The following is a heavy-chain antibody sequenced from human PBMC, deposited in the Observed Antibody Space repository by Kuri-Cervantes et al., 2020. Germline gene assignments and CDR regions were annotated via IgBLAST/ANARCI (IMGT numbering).Heavy chain of an antibody. Sequence: GGSLRLSCAASGFTFSSYSMNWVRQAPGKGLEWVSSISSGSTYIYYADSVKGRFTISRDNAKNSLYLQMNSLRAEDTAVYYCARDYYGDYYFDYWGQGTLVTVSS. D-gene: IGHD4-17*01. CDR2: ISSGSTYI. V-gene: IGHV3-21*01. J-gene: IGHJ4*02. CDR1: GFTFSSYS. CDR3: ARDYYGDYYFDY.